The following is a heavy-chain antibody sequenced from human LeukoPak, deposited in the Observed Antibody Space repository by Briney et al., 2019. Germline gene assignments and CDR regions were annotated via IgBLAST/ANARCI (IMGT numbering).Heavy chain of an antibody. D-gene: IGHD3-22*01. CDR2: IYPGDSDT. CDR1: GYSFTSYW. V-gene: IGHV5-51*01. CDR3: ARRVLLAYYDSSGPFDY. Sequence: GESLKISCKGSGYSFTSYWIGWVRQMPGKGLEWMGIIYPGDSDTRYCPSFQGQVTISADKSISTAYLQWSSLKASDTAMYYCARRVLLAYYDSSGPFDYWGQGTLVTVSS. J-gene: IGHJ4*02.